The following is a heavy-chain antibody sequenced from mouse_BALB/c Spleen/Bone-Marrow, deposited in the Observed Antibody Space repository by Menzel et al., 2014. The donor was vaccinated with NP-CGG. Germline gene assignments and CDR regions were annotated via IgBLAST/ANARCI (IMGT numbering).Heavy chain of an antibody. J-gene: IGHJ4*01. CDR1: GYAFSSYW. D-gene: IGHD2-14*01. V-gene: IGHV1-80*01. CDR3: ARYYRNDYFALDY. CDR2: IYPGDGDT. Sequence: LEESGAELVRPGSSVKISCKASGYAFSSYWMNWVKQRPGQGLEWIGQIYPGDGDTNYIGKFKGKATLIADKSSSTAYMQLSSLTSEDSAVYFCARYYRNDYFALDYWGQGTSVTVSS.